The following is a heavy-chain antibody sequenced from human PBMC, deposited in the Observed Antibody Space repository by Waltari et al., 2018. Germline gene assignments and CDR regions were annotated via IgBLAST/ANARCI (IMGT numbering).Heavy chain of an antibody. V-gene: IGHV4-59*01. Sequence: QVQLQESGPGLVKPSETLSLTCNVSGGSISSYYWSWIRQPPGKGLEWIGYIYYSGSTNYNPSLKSRVTISVDTSKNQFSLKLSSVTAADTAVYYCARFGVGATRGVDYWGQGTLVTVSS. CDR2: IYYSGST. J-gene: IGHJ4*02. CDR3: ARFGVGATRGVDY. CDR1: GGSISSYY. D-gene: IGHD1-26*01.